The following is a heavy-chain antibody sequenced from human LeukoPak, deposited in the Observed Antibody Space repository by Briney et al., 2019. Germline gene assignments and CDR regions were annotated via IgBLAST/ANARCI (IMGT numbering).Heavy chain of an antibody. CDR1: GGSISSYY. CDR2: IYYSGST. J-gene: IGHJ4*02. D-gene: IGHD6-13*01. Sequence: SETLSLTCTVSGGSISSYYWSWIRQPPGKGLEWIGYIYYSGSTNYNPSLKSRVTISVDTSKNQFSLKLSSVTAADTAVYYCARVGKGLIAAAAPRPYFDYWGQGTLVTVSS. V-gene: IGHV4-59*01. CDR3: ARVGKGLIAAAAPRPYFDY.